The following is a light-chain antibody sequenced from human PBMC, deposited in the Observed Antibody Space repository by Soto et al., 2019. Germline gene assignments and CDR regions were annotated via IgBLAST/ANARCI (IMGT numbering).Light chain of an antibody. V-gene: IGKV3-20*01. CDR1: QSITSGY. CDR2: DAS. J-gene: IGKJ2*01. CDR3: QQYGGSPPTYT. Sequence: EIVLTQSPGTLSLSPGERATLSCRASQSITSGYLAWYQQKPGQAPRLLIFDASSRATGIPDRFSGSGSGTDFTLTISRLELEDFAVYYCQQYGGSPPTYTFGQGTKLEIK.